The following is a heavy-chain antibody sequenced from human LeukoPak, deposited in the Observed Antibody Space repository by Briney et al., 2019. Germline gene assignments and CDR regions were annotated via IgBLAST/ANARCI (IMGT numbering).Heavy chain of an antibody. J-gene: IGHJ4*02. V-gene: IGHV3-23*01. CDR3: AKDLTGWIQLWLD. D-gene: IGHD5-18*01. CDR1: GFTLSTNA. Sequence: PGGSLRLSCLTSGFTLSTNAMSWVRQAPGKGLEWISGISGSGASTYYADSVKGRFTISRDNSKNTLYLQMNSLRAEDTAVYYCAKDLTGWIQLWLDWGQGTLVTVSS. CDR2: ISGSGAST.